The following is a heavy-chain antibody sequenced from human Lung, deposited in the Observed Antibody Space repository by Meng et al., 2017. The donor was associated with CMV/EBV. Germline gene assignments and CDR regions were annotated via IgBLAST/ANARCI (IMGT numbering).Heavy chain of an antibody. CDR2: ISSSSYI. D-gene: IGHD5-18*01. Sequence: GGSLRLXXAASGFTFSSYSMNWVRQAPGKGLEWVSSISSSSYIYYADSVKGRFTISRDNAKNSLYLQMNSLRAEDTAVYYCARDNSYGDEYYFDYWGQGTLVTVSS. CDR1: GFTFSSYS. J-gene: IGHJ4*02. CDR3: ARDNSYGDEYYFDY. V-gene: IGHV3-21*01.